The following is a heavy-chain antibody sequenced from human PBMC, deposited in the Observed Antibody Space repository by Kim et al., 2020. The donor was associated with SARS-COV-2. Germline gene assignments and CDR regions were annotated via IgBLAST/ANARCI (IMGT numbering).Heavy chain of an antibody. V-gene: IGHV3-48*02. CDR2: ISSSSSSI. D-gene: IGHD3-10*01. CDR1: GFAFSSYD. J-gene: IGHJ4*01. CDR3: ARDYSGSGSYYHYFDY. Sequence: GGSLRLSCAATGFAFSSYDMNWVRQAPGKGLEWISYISSSSSSIYYADSVKGRFTISRDNAKNSLYLQMNSLRDEDTAVYYCARDYSGSGSYYHYFDYWG.